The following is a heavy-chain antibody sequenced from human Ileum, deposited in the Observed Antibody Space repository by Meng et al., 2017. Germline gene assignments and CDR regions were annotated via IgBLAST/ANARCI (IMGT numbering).Heavy chain of an antibody. D-gene: IGHD6-19*01. J-gene: IGHJ5*02. Sequence: GRLKESGQGLVRPSETLSLTCTVSGGSVSSANSYWSWIRQTPGKGLEWIGYVYNTGNTNSNPSLRSRLTMSVDTSNSQFSLKLTSVTAADTAVYYCARGGGGGWPNWFDPWGQGTLVTVSS. CDR1: GGSVSSANSY. V-gene: IGHV4-61*01. CDR3: ARGGGGGWPNWFDP. CDR2: VYNTGNT.